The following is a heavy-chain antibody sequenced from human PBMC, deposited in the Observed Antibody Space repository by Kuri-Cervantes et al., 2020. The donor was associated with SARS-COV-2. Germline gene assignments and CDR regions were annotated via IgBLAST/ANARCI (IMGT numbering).Heavy chain of an antibody. CDR3: AKFAKVLLWFGDHYYFDY. D-gene: IGHD3-10*01. V-gene: IGHV3-23*03. CDR2: IYSGGSST. J-gene: IGHJ4*02. Sequence: GESLKISCAASGFTFSGYAMSWVRQAPGKGLEWVSVIYSGGSSTYYADSVKGRFTISRDNSKNTLYLQMNSLRAEDTAVYYCAKFAKVLLWFGDHYYFDYWGQGTLVTVSS. CDR1: GFTFSGYA.